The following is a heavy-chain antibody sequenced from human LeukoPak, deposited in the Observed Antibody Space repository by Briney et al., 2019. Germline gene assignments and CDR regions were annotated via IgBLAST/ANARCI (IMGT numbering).Heavy chain of an antibody. CDR3: ARDLKRGYSSGRYSWGTGSSNDY. J-gene: IGHJ4*02. Sequence: ASVKVSCKASGYTFTSYGISWVRQAPGQGLEWMGWISGYNGNTNYAQQKLQGRVTMTTDTPTSTAYMELRSLRSDDTAVYYCARDLKRGYSSGRYSWGTGSSNDYWGQGTLVTVSS. CDR1: GYTFTSYG. V-gene: IGHV1-18*01. D-gene: IGHD6-19*01. CDR2: ISGYNGNT.